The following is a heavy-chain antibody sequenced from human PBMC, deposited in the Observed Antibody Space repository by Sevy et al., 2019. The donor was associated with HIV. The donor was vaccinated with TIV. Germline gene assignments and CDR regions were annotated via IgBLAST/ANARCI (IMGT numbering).Heavy chain of an antibody. V-gene: IGHV1-18*01. D-gene: IGHD5-12*01. J-gene: IGHJ6*02. CDR3: ASAMATSYYYYGMDV. CDR2: ISAYNGNT. CDR1: GYTFTSYG. Sequence: ASVKVSCKASGYTFTSYGISWVRQAPGQGLEWMGWISAYNGNTNYAQKLQGRVTMTTDTSTSTAYMELRSLRSDDTAVYHCASAMATSYYYYGMDVWGQGTTVTVSS.